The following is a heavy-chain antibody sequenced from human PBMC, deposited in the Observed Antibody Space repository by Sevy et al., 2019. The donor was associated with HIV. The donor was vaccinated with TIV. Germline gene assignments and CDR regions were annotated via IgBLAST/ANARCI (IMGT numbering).Heavy chain of an antibody. V-gene: IGHV3-49*03. CDR1: GFTFGDYA. Sequence: GGSLRLSCTASGFTFGDYAMSWFRQAPGKGLEWVGFIRSKAYGGTTEYAASVKGRFTISRDDSKSIAYLQMNSLKTEDTAVYYCTRGGASYRSGGSCYDYYYGMDVWGQGTTVTVSS. CDR2: IRSKAYGGTT. CDR3: TRGGASYRSGGSCYDYYYGMDV. D-gene: IGHD2-15*01. J-gene: IGHJ6*02.